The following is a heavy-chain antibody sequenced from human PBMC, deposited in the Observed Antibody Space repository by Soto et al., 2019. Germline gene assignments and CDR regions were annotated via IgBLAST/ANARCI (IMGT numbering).Heavy chain of an antibody. J-gene: IGHJ3*02. V-gene: IGHV3-53*01. CDR1: GFTVSSNY. CDR2: IYSGGST. CDR3: ARMRWEQGFDALDI. D-gene: IGHD1-26*01. Sequence: GGSLRLSCAASGFTVSSNYMSWVRQAPGKGLEWVSVIYSGGSTYYADSVKGRFTISRDNSKNTLYLQMNSLRAEDTAVYYCARMRWEQGFDALDIGGQGTLVTVSS.